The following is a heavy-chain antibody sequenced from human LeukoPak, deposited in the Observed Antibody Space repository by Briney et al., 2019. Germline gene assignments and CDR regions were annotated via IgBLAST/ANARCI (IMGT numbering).Heavy chain of an antibody. V-gene: IGHV1-24*01. CDR3: ATGARLSGSYSYYYFDY. D-gene: IGHD1-26*01. CDR1: GYTLTELS. CDR2: FDPEDGET. Sequence: ASVKVSCKVSGYTLTELSMHWVRQAPGKGLEWMGGFDPEDGETIYAQKFQGRVTMTEDTSTDTAYMELSSLRSEDTAVYYCATGARLSGSYSYYYFDYWGQGTLVTVSS. J-gene: IGHJ4*02.